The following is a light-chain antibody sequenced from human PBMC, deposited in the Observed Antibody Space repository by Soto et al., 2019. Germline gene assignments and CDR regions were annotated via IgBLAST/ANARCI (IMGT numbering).Light chain of an antibody. Sequence: DIQVSHSASTLSASVGDRVNINCRASQSISAWLAWYQQKPGKAPKLLIYAASSLQSGVPSRFSGSGSGTDFTLTISSLQPEDFATYSCQHYNSYSEAFGQGAKVDIK. CDR3: QHYNSYSEA. V-gene: IGKV1-5*01. J-gene: IGKJ1*01. CDR2: AAS. CDR1: QSISAW.